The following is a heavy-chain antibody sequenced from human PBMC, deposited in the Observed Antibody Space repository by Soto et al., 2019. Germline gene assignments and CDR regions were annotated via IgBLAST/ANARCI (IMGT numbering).Heavy chain of an antibody. CDR2: IDPSDSYT. CDR3: AVHSLIVVVPAAIDNDYYYYGMDV. CDR1: GYSFTSYW. J-gene: IGHJ6*02. V-gene: IGHV5-10-1*01. Sequence: GESLKISCMCSGYSFTSYWISWVRQMPGKGLEWMGRIDPSDSYTNYSPSFQGHVTISADKSISTAYLQWSSLKASDTAMYYCAVHSLIVVVPAAIDNDYYYYGMDVWGQGTTVTVSS. D-gene: IGHD2-2*01.